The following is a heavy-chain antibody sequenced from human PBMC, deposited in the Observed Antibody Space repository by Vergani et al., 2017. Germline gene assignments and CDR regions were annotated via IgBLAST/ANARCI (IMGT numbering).Heavy chain of an antibody. CDR3: TTDPRDCGVGSCYWLRDHHYYGMDV. V-gene: IGHV3-15*07. D-gene: IGHD4/OR15-4a*01. CDR1: GFSFRNAW. CDR2: IKSTFDRGTT. Sequence: EVQLVESGGGIVKPGGSLRLSCVASGFSFRNAWMNWVRRTPGKGLEWVGRIKSTFDRGTTDYVAAVKGRFTISRDDSKNTLFLQMNGLKTEDIGVYYCTTDPRDCGVGSCYWLRDHHYYGMDVWGQGTTVTVSS. J-gene: IGHJ6*02.